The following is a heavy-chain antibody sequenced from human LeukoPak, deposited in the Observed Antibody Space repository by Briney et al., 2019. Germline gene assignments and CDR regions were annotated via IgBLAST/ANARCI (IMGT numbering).Heavy chain of an antibody. CDR1: GFTFSSYA. Sequence: GGSLRLSCAASGFTFSSYAMHWVRQAPGKGLEWVAVISYDGSNKYYADSVKGRFTISRDNSKNTLYLQMNSLRAEDTAVYYCAPTITMVREPFDPWGQGTLVTVSS. CDR2: ISYDGSNK. V-gene: IGHV3-30-3*01. D-gene: IGHD3-10*01. CDR3: APTITMVREPFDP. J-gene: IGHJ5*02.